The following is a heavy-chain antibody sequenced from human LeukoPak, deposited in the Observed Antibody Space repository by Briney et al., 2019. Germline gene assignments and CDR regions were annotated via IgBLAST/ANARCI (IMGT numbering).Heavy chain of an antibody. V-gene: IGHV1-8*01. CDR1: GYTFTSYD. J-gene: IGHJ6*03. CDR2: MNPNSGNT. D-gene: IGHD3-3*01. Sequence: ASVTVSCKASGYTFTSYDINWVRQAPGQGLEWMGWMNPNSGNTGYAQKFQGRVTMTRNTSISTAYMELSSLRSEDTAVYYCARSGIRNYDFWSGYRASWCYYYMDVWGKGTTVTVSS. CDR3: ARSGIRNYDFWSGYRASWCYYYMDV.